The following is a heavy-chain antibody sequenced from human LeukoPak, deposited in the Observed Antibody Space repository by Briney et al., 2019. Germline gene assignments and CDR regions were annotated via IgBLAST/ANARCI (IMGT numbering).Heavy chain of an antibody. J-gene: IGHJ4*02. CDR2: ISGSGGST. CDR3: ATLDTVAASY. D-gene: IGHD5-12*01. V-gene: IGHV3-23*01. Sequence: GGSLRLSCAASGFTFSSYEMNWVRQAPGKGLEWVSAISGSGGSTYYADSVKGRFTISRDNSKNTLYLQMSSLRAEDTAVYYCATLDTVAASYWGQGTLITVSS. CDR1: GFTFSSYE.